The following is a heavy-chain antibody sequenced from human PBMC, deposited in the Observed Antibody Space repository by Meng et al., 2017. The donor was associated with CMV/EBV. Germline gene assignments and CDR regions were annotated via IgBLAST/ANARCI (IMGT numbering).Heavy chain of an antibody. Sequence: GGSLRLSCAASGFTFSSYAMHWVRQAPGKGLEWVAVISYDGSNKYYADSVKGRFTISRDNSKNTLYLQMNSLRAEDTAVYYCARAGRIAAAGAYYYYGMDVWGQGTTVTAP. CDR3: ARAGRIAAAGAYYYYGMDV. J-gene: IGHJ6*02. D-gene: IGHD6-13*01. CDR1: GFTFSSYA. V-gene: IGHV3-30*04. CDR2: ISYDGSNK.